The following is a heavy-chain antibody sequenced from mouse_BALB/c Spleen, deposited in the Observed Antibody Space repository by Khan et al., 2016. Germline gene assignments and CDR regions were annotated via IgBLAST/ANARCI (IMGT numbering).Heavy chain of an antibody. V-gene: IGHV2-4-1*01. CDR1: GFSLTHYG. CDR2: VWSGGST. J-gene: IGHJ1*01. CDR3: AKNGGYDVYFDV. D-gene: IGHD2-14*01. Sequence: QVQLKESGPGLVQPSQSLSITCTVSGFSLTHYGVHWVRQSPGKGLEWLGVVWSGGSTDYNAAFISRLSISKDNSKSQVFFKMNSLQADDTAIYYCAKNGGYDVYFDVWGAGTTVTVSS.